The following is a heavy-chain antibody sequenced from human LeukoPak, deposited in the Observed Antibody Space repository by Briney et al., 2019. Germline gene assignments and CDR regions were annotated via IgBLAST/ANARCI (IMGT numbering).Heavy chain of an antibody. Sequence: PSGTLSLTCAISGGSISSSNWWTWVRQPPGKGLEWVGEIYLRGNTNYNPSLESRVTISVDESKAQLSLRLESVTAADTAVYYCARGTITTVTDSWGPGTLVTVSS. J-gene: IGHJ4*02. CDR1: GGSISSSNW. CDR2: IYLRGNT. CDR3: ARGTITTVTDS. V-gene: IGHV4-4*02. D-gene: IGHD4-17*01.